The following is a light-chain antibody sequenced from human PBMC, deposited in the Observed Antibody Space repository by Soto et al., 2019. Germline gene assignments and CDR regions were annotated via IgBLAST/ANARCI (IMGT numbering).Light chain of an antibody. CDR3: QQYGSSPRT. CDR1: QSVNNDY. V-gene: IGKV3-20*01. CDR2: GAS. Sequence: EIVLTQSPGTLSLSPGDRATLSCRASQSVNNDYLAWYQQKPGQAPRLLIYGASRRATGIPDRFSGSGSGTDFTLTISRLEPEDFAVYYCQQYGSSPRTFGQGTKV. J-gene: IGKJ1*01.